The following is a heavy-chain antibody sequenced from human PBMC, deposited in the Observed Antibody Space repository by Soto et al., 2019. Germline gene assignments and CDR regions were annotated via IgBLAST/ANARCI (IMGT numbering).Heavy chain of an antibody. Sequence: GGSLRPSCPASGFTSSSYAMHRVRQAPGKGLEWLAVISYDGSNKYYADSVKGRFTISRDNSKNTLYLQMNSLRAEDTAVYYCARDARGGGVCYYFYGMDVWGQGTRVTVSS. J-gene: IGHJ6*02. CDR3: ARDARGGGVCYYFYGMDV. D-gene: IGHD2-21*02. CDR1: GFTSSSYA. V-gene: IGHV3-30-3*01. CDR2: ISYDGSNK.